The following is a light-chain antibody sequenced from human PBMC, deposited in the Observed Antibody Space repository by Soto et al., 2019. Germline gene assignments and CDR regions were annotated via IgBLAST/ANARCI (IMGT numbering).Light chain of an antibody. CDR1: QDISSW. V-gene: IGKV1D-12*01. Sequence: DIQLTQSPSSVSASLGDRVTITCRASQDISSWLAWYQQKPGKAPKLLIYAASSLQSGVPSRVSGSGSGTDFTLTISSLQPEDFATYYCQQANSFPITFGGGTKVDIK. CDR2: AAS. CDR3: QQANSFPIT. J-gene: IGKJ4*01.